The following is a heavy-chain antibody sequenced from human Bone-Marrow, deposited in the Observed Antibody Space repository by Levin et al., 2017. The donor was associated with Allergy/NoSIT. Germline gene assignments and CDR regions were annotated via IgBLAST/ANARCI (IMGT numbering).Heavy chain of an antibody. CDR2: ISYDGTIK. CDR1: GFTLSRFA. D-gene: IGHD3-10*01. J-gene: IGHJ4*02. Sequence: GGSLRLSCAASGFTLSRFAMHWVRQTPGKGLEWVASISYDGTIKNYADSVKGRFTISRDNSKNMLFLHMNNLGTDDTALYYCASFWFGDDFDYWGQRTLVIVSS. CDR3: ASFWFGDDFDY. V-gene: IGHV3-30*01.